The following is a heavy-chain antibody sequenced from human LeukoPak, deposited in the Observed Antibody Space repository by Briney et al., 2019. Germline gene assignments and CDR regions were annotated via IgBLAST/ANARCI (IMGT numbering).Heavy chain of an antibody. CDR3: ARDLGCSGGSCYSPSFWFDP. CDR2: IIPIFGTA. D-gene: IGHD2-15*01. CDR1: GGTFSSYA. V-gene: IGHV1-69*01. Sequence: ASVKVSCKASGGTFSSYAISWVRQAPGQGLEWMGGIIPIFGTAYYAQKFQGRVTITADESTSTAYMELSSLRSEDTAVYYCARDLGCSGGSCYSPSFWFDPWGQGTLVTVSS. J-gene: IGHJ5*02.